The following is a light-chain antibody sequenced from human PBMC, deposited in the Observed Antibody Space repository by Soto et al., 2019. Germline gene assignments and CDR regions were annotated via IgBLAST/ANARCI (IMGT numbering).Light chain of an antibody. V-gene: IGKV3-20*01. Sequence: EIVMTQSPATLSVSPWERATLSCSASQSVSSNHLAWYQQKPGQAPRLLIYGGSSRATGIPVRFSGSGSETELTLTITRMEPEDFAVYYGKQYSSSRTFGQGTKVDIK. CDR1: QSVSSNH. CDR3: KQYSSSRT. J-gene: IGKJ1*01. CDR2: GGS.